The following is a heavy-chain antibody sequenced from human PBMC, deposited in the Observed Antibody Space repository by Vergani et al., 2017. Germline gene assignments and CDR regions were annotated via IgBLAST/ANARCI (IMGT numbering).Heavy chain of an antibody. CDR3: GRVADFDGLGSRLLDL. V-gene: IGHV4-59*01. CDR1: GGSMSGYY. CDR2: MYHSGST. Sequence: QVRLQESGPGLVKPSETLSLTCSVFGGSMSGYYWSWIRQPPGKELEWIGYMYHSGSTNYNPSLETRVTISGDTSKNQFSLKLNSVTAADTAVYYCGRVADFDGLGSRLLDLWGQGILVTVSS. D-gene: IGHD3-10*01. J-gene: IGHJ5*02.